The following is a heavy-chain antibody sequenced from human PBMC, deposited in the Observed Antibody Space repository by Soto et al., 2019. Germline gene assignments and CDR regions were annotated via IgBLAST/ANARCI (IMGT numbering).Heavy chain of an antibody. Sequence: SETLSLTCAVYGGSFSGYYCSWIRQPPGKGLEWIGEINHSGSTNYNPSLKSRVTISVDTSKNQFSLKLSSVTAADTAVYYRARHSSSWAYYFDVWGQGTRVTVSS. J-gene: IGHJ4*02. CDR2: INHSGST. CDR1: GGSFSGYY. D-gene: IGHD6-13*01. V-gene: IGHV4-34*01. CDR3: ARHSSSWAYYFDV.